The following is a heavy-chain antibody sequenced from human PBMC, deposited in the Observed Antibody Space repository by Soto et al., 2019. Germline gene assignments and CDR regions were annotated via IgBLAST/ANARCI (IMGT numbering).Heavy chain of an antibody. CDR1: GYSFTSYW. J-gene: IGHJ5*02. CDR2: IYPSDSNT. D-gene: IGHD4-17*01. CDR3: ARHGFYGDYSSNYFDP. Sequence: GESLKISCKGSGYSFTSYWIAWVRQMPGKGLEYMGIIYPSDSNTRYSPSFQGQVTISADKSISTAYLQWSSLKASDTAIYYCARHGFYGDYSSNYFDPWGQGTLVTVSS. V-gene: IGHV5-51*01.